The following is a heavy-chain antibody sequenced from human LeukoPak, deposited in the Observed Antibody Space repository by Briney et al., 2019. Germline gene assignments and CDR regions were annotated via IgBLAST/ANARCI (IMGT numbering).Heavy chain of an antibody. Sequence: GGSLRLSCAASGFTLSSYGMHWVRQAPGKGLEWVAVIWYDGSNKYYADSVKGRFTISRDNSKNTLYLQMNSLRAEDTAVYYCARAPSSGWADYWGQGTLVTVSS. CDR2: IWYDGSNK. CDR3: ARAPSSGWADY. J-gene: IGHJ4*02. D-gene: IGHD6-19*01. CDR1: GFTLSSYG. V-gene: IGHV3-33*01.